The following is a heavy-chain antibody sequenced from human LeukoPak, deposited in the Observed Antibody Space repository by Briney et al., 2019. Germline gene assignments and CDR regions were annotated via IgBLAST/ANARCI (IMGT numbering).Heavy chain of an antibody. V-gene: IGHV1-58*01. CDR3: AGLVVRGVASYGMDV. CDR2: IVVGSGNT. CDR1: GFTFTSSA. Sequence: ASVKVSCKASGFTFTSSAVQWVRQARGQRLEWIGWIVVGSGNTNYAQKFQERVTITRDMSTSTAYMELSSLRSEDTAVYYCAGLVVRGVASYGMDVWGQGTTVTVSS. J-gene: IGHJ6*02. D-gene: IGHD3-10*01.